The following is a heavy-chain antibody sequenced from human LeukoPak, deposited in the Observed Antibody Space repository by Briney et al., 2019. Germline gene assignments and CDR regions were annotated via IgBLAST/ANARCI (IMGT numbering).Heavy chain of an antibody. D-gene: IGHD4-23*01. CDR3: AKTGNPRGYFEY. CDR2: LYSGGNT. CDR1: GFTVSSHY. Sequence: GGSLRLSCAASGFTVSSHYMSWVRQAPGKGLEWVSILYSGGNTYYADSVRGRFTISRDNSKNTLYLQMNSLRAEDTAVYYCAKTGNPRGYFEYWGQGTLVTVSS. V-gene: IGHV3-53*01. J-gene: IGHJ4*02.